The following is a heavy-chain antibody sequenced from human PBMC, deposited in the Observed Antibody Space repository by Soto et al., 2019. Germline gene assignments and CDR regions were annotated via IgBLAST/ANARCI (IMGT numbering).Heavy chain of an antibody. CDR2: IYHSGST. J-gene: IGHJ4*02. D-gene: IGHD3-10*01. Sequence: PSETLSLTCAVSGGSISSGGYSWSWIRQPPGKGLEWIGYIYHSGSTYYNPSLESRVTISVDTSKNQFSLKLSSVTAADTAVYFCARIIPYYYGSDTYDYGGYFDSWGQGTLVTVSS. CDR3: ARIIPYYYGSDTYDYGGYFDS. CDR1: GGSISSGGYS. V-gene: IGHV4-30-2*01.